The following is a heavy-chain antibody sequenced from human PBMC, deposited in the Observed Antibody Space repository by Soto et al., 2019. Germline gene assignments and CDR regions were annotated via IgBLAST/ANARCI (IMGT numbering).Heavy chain of an antibody. D-gene: IGHD3-3*01. CDR3: ARGQFLEWLLELGYFDY. J-gene: IGHJ4*02. Sequence: ASVKVSCKASGYTFTSYDINWVRQATGQGLEWMGWMNPNSGNTGYAQKFQGRVTMTRNTSISTAYMELSSLRSEDTAVYYCARGQFLEWLLELGYFDYWGQGTLVTVSS. CDR1: GYTFTSYD. CDR2: MNPNSGNT. V-gene: IGHV1-8*01.